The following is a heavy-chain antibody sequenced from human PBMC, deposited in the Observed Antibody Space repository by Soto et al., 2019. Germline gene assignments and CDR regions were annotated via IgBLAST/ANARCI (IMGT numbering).Heavy chain of an antibody. CDR3: ARAWDIVVVVAATTGHYFDY. V-gene: IGHV1-46*01. D-gene: IGHD2-15*01. CDR1: GYTFTSYY. J-gene: IGHJ4*02. CDR2: INPSGGST. Sequence: ASVKVSCKASGYTFTSYYMHWVRQAPGQGLEWMGIINPSGGSTSYAQKFQGRVTMTRDTSTSTVYMELSSLRSEDTAVYYCARAWDIVVVVAATTGHYFDYWGQGTLVTVSS.